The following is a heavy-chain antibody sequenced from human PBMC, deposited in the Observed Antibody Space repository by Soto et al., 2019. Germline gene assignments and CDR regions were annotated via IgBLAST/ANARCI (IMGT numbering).Heavy chain of an antibody. Sequence: GASVKVSCKASGGTFSSYAISWVRQAPGQGLEWMGGIIPIFGTANYAQKFQGRVTITADESTSTAYMELSSLRSEDTAVYYCARNSRAAAGTHYYYGMDVWGQGPTVTVSS. D-gene: IGHD6-13*01. CDR1: GGTFSSYA. V-gene: IGHV1-69*13. CDR3: ARNSRAAAGTHYYYGMDV. CDR2: IIPIFGTA. J-gene: IGHJ6*02.